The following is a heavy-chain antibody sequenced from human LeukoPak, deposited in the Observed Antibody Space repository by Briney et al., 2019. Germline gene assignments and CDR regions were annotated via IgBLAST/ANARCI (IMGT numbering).Heavy chain of an antibody. Sequence: GGSLSLSCAASGFTFSSYSMNWVRQAPGKGLEWVSSISSSSSYIYYADSVKGRFTISRDNAKNSLYLQMNSLRAEDTAVYYCARSYFDWLLYGVDNWFDPWGQGTLVTVSS. CDR3: ARSYFDWLLYGVDNWFDP. J-gene: IGHJ5*02. V-gene: IGHV3-21*01. D-gene: IGHD3-9*01. CDR2: ISSSSSYI. CDR1: GFTFSSYS.